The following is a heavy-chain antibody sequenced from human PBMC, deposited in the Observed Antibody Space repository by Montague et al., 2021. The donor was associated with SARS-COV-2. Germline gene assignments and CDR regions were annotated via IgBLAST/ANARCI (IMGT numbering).Heavy chain of an antibody. J-gene: IGHJ4*02. CDR2: IWYDGNNK. D-gene: IGHD2-15*01. V-gene: IGHV3-33*06. Sequence: SLRLSCAASGFTFSSYGMTWVRQAPGKGLEWVAVIWYDGNNKYYADSVKGRFTISRDNYKNTLYLQMNSLRAEDTAVYYCAKDGFGIVVVLAAIDYWGQGTLVTVSS. CDR1: GFTFSSYG. CDR3: AKDGFGIVVVLAAIDY.